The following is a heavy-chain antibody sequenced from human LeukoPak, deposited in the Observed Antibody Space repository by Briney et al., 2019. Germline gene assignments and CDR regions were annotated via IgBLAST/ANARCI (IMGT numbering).Heavy chain of an antibody. Sequence: GDSLKISCKASGYNFPNFWIGWVRQMPGKGLEWMAIIYPADPDTRYSPSFEGQVTISADSSINTAYLQWRSLKASDSAMYYCATPYGTSGGAWGQGTLVTVSS. CDR1: GYNFPNFW. CDR3: ATPYGTSGGA. D-gene: IGHD2-2*01. J-gene: IGHJ5*02. V-gene: IGHV5-51*01. CDR2: IYPADPDT.